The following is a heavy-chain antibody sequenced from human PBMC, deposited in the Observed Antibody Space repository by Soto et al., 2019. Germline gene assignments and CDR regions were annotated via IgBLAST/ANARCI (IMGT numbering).Heavy chain of an antibody. D-gene: IGHD6-19*01. CDR3: ATAATEQWLVRSYYFDY. CDR2: ISYDGSNK. J-gene: IGHJ4*02. Sequence: GGSLRLSCAASGFTFSSYGMHWVRQAPGKGLEWVAVISYDGSNKYYADSVKGRFTISRDNSKNTLYLQMNSLRAEDTAVYYCATAATEQWLVRSYYFDYWGQGTLVTVSS. V-gene: IGHV3-30*03. CDR1: GFTFSSYG.